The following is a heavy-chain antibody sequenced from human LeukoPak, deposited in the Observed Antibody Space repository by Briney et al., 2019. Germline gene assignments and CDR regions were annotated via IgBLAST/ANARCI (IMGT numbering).Heavy chain of an antibody. CDR3: ARDWVAGVPFDAFDI. D-gene: IGHD3-10*01. Sequence: GGSLRLSCAASGFTLSSYWMSWVRQAPGKGLEWVANIKEDRSEKYYVDSVKGRFTISRDNAQNSVYLHMNSLTAEDTALYYCARDWVAGVPFDAFDIWGQGTMVSVSS. CDR2: IKEDRSEK. V-gene: IGHV3-7*03. CDR1: GFTLSSYW. J-gene: IGHJ3*02.